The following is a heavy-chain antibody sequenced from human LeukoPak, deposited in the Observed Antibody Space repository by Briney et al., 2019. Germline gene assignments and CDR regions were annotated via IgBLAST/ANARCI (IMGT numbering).Heavy chain of an antibody. Sequence: GGSLRLSCAASGFTFSSYTLNWVRQAPGKGLEWVSSMSSTSSYISYADSVKGRFTISRDNSKNTLYLQMNSLRAEDTAVYYCARDSHYGGNSNAFDIWGQGTMVTVSS. CDR2: MSSTSSYI. D-gene: IGHD4-23*01. CDR1: GFTFSSYT. J-gene: IGHJ3*02. V-gene: IGHV3-21*01. CDR3: ARDSHYGGNSNAFDI.